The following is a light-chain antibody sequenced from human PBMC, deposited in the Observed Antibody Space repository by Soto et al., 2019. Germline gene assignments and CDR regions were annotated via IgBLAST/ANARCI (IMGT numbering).Light chain of an antibody. Sequence: DIQMTQSPSSLSASIRDRVTITCQASQDISNYLNWYQQKPGKAPELLINDASNLEMGVPSRFSGVGSGTDFTFTISSLQPEDIATYFCQQYDSLPITFGQGTRLEIK. J-gene: IGKJ5*01. CDR2: DAS. CDR1: QDISNY. CDR3: QQYDSLPIT. V-gene: IGKV1-33*01.